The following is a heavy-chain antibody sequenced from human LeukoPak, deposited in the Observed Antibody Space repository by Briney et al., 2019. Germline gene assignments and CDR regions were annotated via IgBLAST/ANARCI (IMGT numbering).Heavy chain of an antibody. V-gene: IGHV1-69*01. J-gene: IGHJ4*02. CDR3: ARVPYCSGGSCLLRGYYFDF. CDR2: IIPIFGTA. D-gene: IGHD2-15*01. Sequence: SVKVSCKASGGTFSSYAISWVRQAPGQGLEWMGGIIPIFGTANYAQKFQGRVTITADESTSTAYMELSSLRSEDTAVYYCARVPYCSGGSCLLRGYYFDFWGQGSLVTVSS. CDR1: GGTFSSYA.